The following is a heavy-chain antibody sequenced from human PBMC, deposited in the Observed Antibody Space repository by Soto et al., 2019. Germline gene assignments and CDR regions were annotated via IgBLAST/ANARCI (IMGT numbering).Heavy chain of an antibody. Sequence: ASVKVSCKASGYTFTTYGIIWVRQAPGQGLEGMGWISACDGSTNYAQKFRGRVTMTTDTSTSTAYMELRTLRSDDTAVYYCARDVLLGLRLGDLSLAYWGQGTLVTVSS. CDR1: GYTFTTYG. D-gene: IGHD3-16*02. V-gene: IGHV1-18*01. CDR3: ARDVLLGLRLGDLSLAY. J-gene: IGHJ4*02. CDR2: ISACDGST.